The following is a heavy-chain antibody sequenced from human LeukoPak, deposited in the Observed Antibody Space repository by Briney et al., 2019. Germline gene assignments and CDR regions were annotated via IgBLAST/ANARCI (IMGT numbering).Heavy chain of an antibody. CDR3: ARHGPNDYGGNWDWYYDL. CDR2: ISSSSSYI. Sequence: GGSLRLSCAASGFTFRSYSMNCVRQAPGKGLEWVSSISSSSSYIYYADSVKGRFTISRDNAKNSLYLQMNSLRAEDTAVYYCARHGPNDYGGNWDWYYDLWGRGTLVTVSS. D-gene: IGHD4-23*01. V-gene: IGHV3-21*01. J-gene: IGHJ2*01. CDR1: GFTFRSYS.